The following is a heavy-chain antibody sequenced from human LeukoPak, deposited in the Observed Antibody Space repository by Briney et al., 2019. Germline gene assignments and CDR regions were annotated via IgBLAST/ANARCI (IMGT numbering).Heavy chain of an antibody. D-gene: IGHD1-26*01. V-gene: IGHV4-59*12. CDR1: GGSITSYY. CDR3: ARELSGSYGPFDH. CDR2: ISYSGST. J-gene: IGHJ4*02. Sequence: SETLSLTCTVSGGSITSYYWSWIRQPQEKGLEWIGYISYSGSTNYNPSLKSRVTISLDTSKNQFSLKLNSVTAADTAVYYCARELSGSYGPFDHWGQGTLVTVSS.